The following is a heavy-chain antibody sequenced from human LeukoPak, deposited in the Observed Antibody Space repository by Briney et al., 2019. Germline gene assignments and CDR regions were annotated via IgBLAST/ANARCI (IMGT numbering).Heavy chain of an antibody. Sequence: PGGSLRLSCAASGFTFSSYAMSWVRQAPGKGLEWVSAISGSGGSTYYADSVKGRFTISRDNSKNTLYLQMNSLRAEGTAVYYCAKEEDYAHSNVGWFDPWGQGTLVTVSS. CDR2: ISGSGGST. CDR1: GFTFSSYA. J-gene: IGHJ5*02. D-gene: IGHD3-16*01. V-gene: IGHV3-23*01. CDR3: AKEEDYAHSNVGWFDP.